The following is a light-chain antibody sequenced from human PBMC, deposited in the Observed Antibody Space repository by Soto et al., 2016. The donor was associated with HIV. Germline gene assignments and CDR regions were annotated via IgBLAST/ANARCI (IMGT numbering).Light chain of an antibody. Sequence: GDRVTITCRASQDISSYLAWYQQKPGKVPNLLIYAASTLQSGVPSRFSASGSGTDFTLTISSLQPEDVATYYCQKYNSAPSITFGQGTRLEIK. CDR2: AAS. CDR1: QDISSY. J-gene: IGKJ5*01. CDR3: QKYNSAPSIT. V-gene: IGKV1-27*01.